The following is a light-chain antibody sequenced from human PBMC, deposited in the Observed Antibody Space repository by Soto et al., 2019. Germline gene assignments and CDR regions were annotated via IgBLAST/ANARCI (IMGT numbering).Light chain of an antibody. CDR1: QSVSSNF. J-gene: IGKJ4*01. CDR3: QQYGTSPHLT. V-gene: IGKV3-20*01. CDR2: AAS. Sequence: EIVWTQSPGTLSLSPGERAALSCRASQSVSSNFVAWYQQKPGQAPRLLVYAASRRATDIPDRFSGSGSGTDFTLTISRLEPEDFAIYYCQQYGTSPHLTFGGGTRVEIK.